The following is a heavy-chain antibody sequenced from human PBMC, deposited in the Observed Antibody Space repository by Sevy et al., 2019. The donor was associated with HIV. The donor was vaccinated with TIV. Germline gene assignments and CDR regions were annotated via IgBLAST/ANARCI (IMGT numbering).Heavy chain of an antibody. D-gene: IGHD3-3*01. J-gene: IGHJ4*02. V-gene: IGHV3-33*01. CDR1: GFTFSSYA. CDR3: AREGLLEWLFSFDY. CDR2: IWYDGTNE. Sequence: GGSLSLSCAASGFTFSSYAIHWVRQAPGKGLEWVAVIWYDGTNEYYADSVKGRFTISRGNSKNTQYLQMNSLRAEDTAVYYCAREGLLEWLFSFDYWGQGTLVTVSS.